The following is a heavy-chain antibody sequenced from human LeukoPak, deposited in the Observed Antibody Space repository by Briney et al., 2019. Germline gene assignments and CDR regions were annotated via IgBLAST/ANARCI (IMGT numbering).Heavy chain of an antibody. Sequence: SETLSLTCTVSGASITSHYWAWIRQSPEKGLEWLGYIYNYGSTKYEPSLKSRVSISDDTAKNQFSLSLKSVSAADTAVYYCARGVGYGDSRHYVHWGHGILVTVSS. CDR2: IYNYGST. J-gene: IGHJ4*01. D-gene: IGHD4-17*01. V-gene: IGHV4-59*11. CDR3: ARGVGYGDSRHYVH. CDR1: GASITSHY.